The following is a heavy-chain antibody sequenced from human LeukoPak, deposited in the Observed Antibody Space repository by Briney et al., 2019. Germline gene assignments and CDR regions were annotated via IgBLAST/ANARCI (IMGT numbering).Heavy chain of an antibody. D-gene: IGHD3-22*01. J-gene: IGHJ4*02. CDR1: GGSITSGDYY. CDR3: ANPPMYYDTSGYSFFDD. CDR2: FYYSGST. V-gene: IGHV4-30-4*01. Sequence: SETLSLTCTVSGGSITSGDYYWSWIRQPPGKGLEWIGYFYYSGSTSYCPSLKSRVTISADTSKNQFSLKLNSVTAADTAVYYCANPPMYYDTSGYSFFDDWGQGTLVTVSS.